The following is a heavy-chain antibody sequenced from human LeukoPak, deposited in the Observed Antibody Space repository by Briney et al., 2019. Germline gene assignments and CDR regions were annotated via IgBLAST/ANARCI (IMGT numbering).Heavy chain of an antibody. Sequence: GGSLRLSCAASGFNFNIYSMNWVRQAPGKGLEWVSYISRSSSTIYYADSVKGRFIISRDNAKNSLFLQMSSLRAEDTAVYYCTRGGVEMATLNIDYWGQGVLVTVSS. V-gene: IGHV3-48*01. CDR1: GFNFNIYS. CDR2: ISRSSSTI. CDR3: TRGGVEMATLNIDY. D-gene: IGHD5-24*01. J-gene: IGHJ4*02.